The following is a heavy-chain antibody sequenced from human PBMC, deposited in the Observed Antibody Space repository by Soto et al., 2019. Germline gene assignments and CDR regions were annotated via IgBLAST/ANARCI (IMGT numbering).Heavy chain of an antibody. CDR2: IYSSGST. V-gene: IGHV4-4*07. CDR3: ARGQRFSDWFDP. J-gene: IGHJ5*02. Sequence: SETLSLTCTVSGGAISGYYWAWMRQPAGKGLEWIGRIYSSGSTKYNPSLKSRVTMSLDTSKNQISLRLSSVTAADTAVYYCARGQRFSDWFDPWGQGTLVTVSS. CDR1: GGAISGYY. D-gene: IGHD3-3*01.